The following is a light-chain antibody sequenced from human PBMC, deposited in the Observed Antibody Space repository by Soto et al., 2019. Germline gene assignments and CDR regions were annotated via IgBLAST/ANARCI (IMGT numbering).Light chain of an antibody. J-gene: IGKJ4*01. V-gene: IGKV2-28*01. Sequence: DIVMTQSPLFLPVTPGEPASISCRSSQSLLHSNGYNYLDWYLQKPGQSPQLLIYLGSNRASGVPDRFSGSGSGTDFTLKISRVEAEDVGVYYCMQALETQLTFGGGTKVEIK. CDR3: MQALETQLT. CDR2: LGS. CDR1: QSLLHSNGYNY.